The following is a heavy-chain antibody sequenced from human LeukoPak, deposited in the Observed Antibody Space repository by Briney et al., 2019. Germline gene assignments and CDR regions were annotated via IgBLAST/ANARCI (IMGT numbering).Heavy chain of an antibody. J-gene: IGHJ4*02. D-gene: IGHD3-16*02. CDR1: GGSFSGYY. CDR3: ARGDLGSYRIDY. Sequence: SETLSLTCAVYGGSFSGYYWSWIRQPPGKGLEWIGEINHSGSTNYNPSLKSRVTISVDTSKNQFSLKLSSVTAADTAVYYCARGDLGSYRIDYWGQGTLVTVSS. CDR2: INHSGST. V-gene: IGHV4-34*01.